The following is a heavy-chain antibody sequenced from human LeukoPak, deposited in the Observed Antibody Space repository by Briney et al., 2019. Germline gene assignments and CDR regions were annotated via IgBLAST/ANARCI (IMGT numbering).Heavy chain of an antibody. J-gene: IGHJ4*02. Sequence: GGSLRLSCAASGFALSSHWMTWVRQVPGRGPEWVANVNRDGSETYYLDSVKGRFTISKDNAKNSLYLQMNSLRAEDTAVYYCARNPYRDFDYWGQGTLVTVSS. CDR2: VNRDGSET. V-gene: IGHV3-7*03. D-gene: IGHD1-1*01. CDR1: GFALSSHW. CDR3: ARNPYRDFDY.